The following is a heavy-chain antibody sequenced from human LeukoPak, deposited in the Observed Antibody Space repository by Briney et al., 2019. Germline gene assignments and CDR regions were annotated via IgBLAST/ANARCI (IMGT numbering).Heavy chain of an antibody. D-gene: IGHD1-7*01. CDR3: ARDVPATTPFDY. J-gene: IGHJ4*02. CDR2: ISAKNGDT. V-gene: IGHV1-18*01. Sequence: ASVKVSCKASAYIFSNYGISWVRQAPGQGHEQMGWISAKNGDTNYIQKFRGRVTMTTDTSTSTAYMELWSLRSDDTAVYYCARDVPATTPFDYWGQGTLVTVSS. CDR1: AYIFSNYG.